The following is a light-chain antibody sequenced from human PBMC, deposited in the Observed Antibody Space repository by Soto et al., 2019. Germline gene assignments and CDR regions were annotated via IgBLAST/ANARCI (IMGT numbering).Light chain of an antibody. CDR2: GAS. CDR1: QSVSTN. V-gene: IGKV3-15*01. J-gene: IGKJ1*01. CDR3: QQYGRSPPVK. Sequence: EIVMTQSPVTLSVSPGERATLSCRASQSVSTNLAWYQHKPGQAPRFLIYGASTRATGVPARFSGSGSGTEFTLTISSLQSEDFAVYYCQQYGRSPPVKFGQGTKVEIK.